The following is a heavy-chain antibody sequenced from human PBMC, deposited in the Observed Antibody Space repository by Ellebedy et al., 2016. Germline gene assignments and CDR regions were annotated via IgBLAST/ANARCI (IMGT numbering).Heavy chain of an antibody. D-gene: IGHD2-15*01. CDR1: GGSISSGGYY. CDR3: ARGTQDITYHP. Sequence: SETLSLTCTVSGGSISSGGYYWSWIRQHPGKGLEWIGYIYHSGSTSYNPSLQSRVSISVDTSKNQFPLKLSSVTAADTAVYYCARGTQDITYHPWGQGTLVTVSS. V-gene: IGHV4-31*03. CDR2: IYHSGST. J-gene: IGHJ5*02.